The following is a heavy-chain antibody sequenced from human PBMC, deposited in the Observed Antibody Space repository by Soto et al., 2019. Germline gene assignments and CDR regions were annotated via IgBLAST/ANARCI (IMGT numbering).Heavy chain of an antibody. V-gene: IGHV3-48*02. CDR1: GFTFSSYS. Sequence: GGSLRLSCAASGFTFSSYSMNWVRQAPGKGLEWVSYISSSSSTIYYADSVKGRFTISRDNAKNSLYLQMNSLRDEDKAVYYVAREPPITMVRGVIIKIPFSPRTYGMDVWGQGTTVTVSS. CDR2: ISSSSSTI. CDR3: AREPPITMVRGVIIKIPFSPRTYGMDV. J-gene: IGHJ6*02. D-gene: IGHD3-10*01.